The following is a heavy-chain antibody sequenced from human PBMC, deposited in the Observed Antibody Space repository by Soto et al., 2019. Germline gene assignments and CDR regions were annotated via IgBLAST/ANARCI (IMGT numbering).Heavy chain of an antibody. D-gene: IGHD3-16*01. V-gene: IGHV3-74*01. CDR3: VGEDFDY. CDR2: IKSDGTYT. J-gene: IGHJ4*02. Sequence: PGESLKISCTASGFTFSNYWMHWVRQAAGKGLEWVSRIKSDGTYTNYADSVKGRFTISRDNAKNTLSLQMHSLRAEDTAVYFCVGEDFDYWGQGTQVTVSS. CDR1: GFTFSNYW.